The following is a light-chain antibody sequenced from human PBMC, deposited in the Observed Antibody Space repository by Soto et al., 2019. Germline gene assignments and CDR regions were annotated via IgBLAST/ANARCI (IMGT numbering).Light chain of an antibody. CDR3: QSYDSGLSGVI. J-gene: IGLJ2*01. CDR2: GNT. CDR1: SSNIGAGYD. Sequence: QPVLTQPPSVSGAPGQRVTISCTGSSSNIGAGYDVHWYRQLPGTAPKLLICGNTNRPSGVPDRFSGSKSGTSASLAITGLQAEDEADYYCQSYDSGLSGVIFGGGTKLTVL. V-gene: IGLV1-40*01.